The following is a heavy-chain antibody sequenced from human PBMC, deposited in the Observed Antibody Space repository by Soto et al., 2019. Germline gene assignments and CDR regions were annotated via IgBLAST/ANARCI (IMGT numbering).Heavy chain of an antibody. V-gene: IGHV1-69*13. CDR2: IVPKFGTT. CDR1: GGTFSTQV. CDR3: VRGGSDNSGWYIWFDP. Sequence: SVEFSCKTSGGTFSTQVIGWVRQAPGQGLEWMGGIVPKFGTTNYAHKFKGRVKITADESTSTAYMEVSSLTSEDTAVYYCVRGGSDNSGWYIWFDPWGQGTLVTVSS. D-gene: IGHD6-19*01. J-gene: IGHJ5*02.